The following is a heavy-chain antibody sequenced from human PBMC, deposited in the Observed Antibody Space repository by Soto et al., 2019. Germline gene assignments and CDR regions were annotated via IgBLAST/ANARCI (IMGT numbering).Heavy chain of an antibody. V-gene: IGHV4-59*01. Sequence: SETLSLTCTVSGGSISSYYWSWIRQPPGKGLEWIGYIYYSGSTNYNPSLKSRVTISVDTSKNQFSLKLSSVTAADTAVYYCARGSIAAAGLVGFDIWGQGTMVTVSS. CDR2: IYYSGST. J-gene: IGHJ3*02. D-gene: IGHD6-13*01. CDR3: ARGSIAAAGLVGFDI. CDR1: GGSISSYY.